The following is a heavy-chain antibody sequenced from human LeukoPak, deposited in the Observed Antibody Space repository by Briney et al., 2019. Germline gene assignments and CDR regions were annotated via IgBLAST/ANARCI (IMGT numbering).Heavy chain of an antibody. V-gene: IGHV4-59*01. J-gene: IGHJ5*02. CDR2: IYYSGST. CDR3: ARVAAAGGYNWFDP. Sequence: PSETLSLTCTVSGGSISSYYWSWIRQPPGKGLEWIGYIYYSGSTNYNPSLKSRVTISVDTSKNQFSLKLSSVTAADTAVYYCARVAAAGGYNWFDPWGRGTLVTVSS. D-gene: IGHD6-13*01. CDR1: GGSISSYY.